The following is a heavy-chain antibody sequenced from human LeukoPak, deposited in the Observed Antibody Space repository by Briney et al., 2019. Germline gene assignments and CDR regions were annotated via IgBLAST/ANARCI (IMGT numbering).Heavy chain of an antibody. Sequence: PGGSLRLSCAASGFTFSNFAMMWVHQAPGTGLQWVSTITGYGATFYADSVWGRFTIFRDTSMNTLFLQMNSLGAEDTAVYYCAKGAAAGKVDWFDPWGQGTLVTVSS. CDR1: GFTFSNFA. CDR3: AKGAAAGKVDWFDP. V-gene: IGHV3-23*01. D-gene: IGHD6-13*01. J-gene: IGHJ5*02. CDR2: ITGYGAT.